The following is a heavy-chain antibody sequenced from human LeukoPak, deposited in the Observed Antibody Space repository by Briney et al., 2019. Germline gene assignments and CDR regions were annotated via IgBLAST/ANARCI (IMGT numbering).Heavy chain of an antibody. J-gene: IGHJ5*02. Sequence: PSQTLPLTCAVSGGSISSGGYSWSWIRQPPGTGLEWIGYIYHSGSTYYNPSLKSRVTISVDRSKNQFSLKLSSVTAADTAVYYCARAKYSSSAGSGWFDPWGQGTLVTVSS. CDR1: GGSISSGGYS. CDR2: IYHSGST. D-gene: IGHD6-6*01. V-gene: IGHV4-30-2*01. CDR3: ARAKYSSSAGSGWFDP.